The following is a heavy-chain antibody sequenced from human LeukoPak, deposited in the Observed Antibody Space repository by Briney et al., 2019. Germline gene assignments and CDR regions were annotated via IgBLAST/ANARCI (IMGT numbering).Heavy chain of an antibody. Sequence: SETLSLTCTVSGGSISGYLWSWIRQPPGKGLEWIGEINHSGSTNYNPSLKSRVTISVDTSKNQFSLKLSSVTAADTAVYYCAVIAAPYDYWGQGTLVTVSS. CDR3: AVIAAPYDY. V-gene: IGHV4-34*01. D-gene: IGHD6-6*01. J-gene: IGHJ4*02. CDR2: INHSGST. CDR1: GGSISGYL.